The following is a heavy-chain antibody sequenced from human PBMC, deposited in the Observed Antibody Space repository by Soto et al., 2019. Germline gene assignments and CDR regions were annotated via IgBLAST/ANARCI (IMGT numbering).Heavy chain of an antibody. CDR2: ISGSGGST. V-gene: IGHV3-23*01. D-gene: IGHD3-9*01. Sequence: GGSLRLSCAASGFTFSSYAMSWVRQAPGKGLEWVSAISGSGGSTYYADSVKGRFTISRDNSKNTLYLQMNSLRAEDTAVYYCAREYYDILTGYPYFDYWDQGTLVTSPQ. CDR1: GFTFSSYA. J-gene: IGHJ4*02. CDR3: AREYYDILTGYPYFDY.